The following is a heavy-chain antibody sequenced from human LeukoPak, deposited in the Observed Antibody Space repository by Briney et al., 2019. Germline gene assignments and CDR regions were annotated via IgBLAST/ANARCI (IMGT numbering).Heavy chain of an antibody. CDR1: GGSISHSSYY. CDR2: IYYSGST. CDR3: ARSILRYYYNASGYYPYYFDY. Sequence: SETLSLTCTVSGGSISHSSYYWGWIRQSPGKGLEWIGNIYYSGSTYSNPSLKGRVTMSIDTSKNQFSLRLSSVTAADTAVYYCARSILRYYYNASGYYPYYFDYWGQGVLVTVSS. J-gene: IGHJ4*02. D-gene: IGHD3-22*01. V-gene: IGHV4-39*07.